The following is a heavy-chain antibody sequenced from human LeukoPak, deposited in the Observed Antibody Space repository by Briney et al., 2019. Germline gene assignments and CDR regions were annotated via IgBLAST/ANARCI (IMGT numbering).Heavy chain of an antibody. CDR2: IYYSGST. J-gene: IGHJ6*02. CDR3: AGGEYSSSWTSMDV. V-gene: IGHV4-59*08. CDR1: GGSISSYY. Sequence: SETLSLTCTVSGGSISSYYWSWIRQPPGKGLEWIGYIYYSGSTNYNPSLKSRVTISVDTSKKQFSLKLSSVTAADTAVYYCAGGEYSSSWTSMDVWGQGTTVTVSS. D-gene: IGHD6-13*01.